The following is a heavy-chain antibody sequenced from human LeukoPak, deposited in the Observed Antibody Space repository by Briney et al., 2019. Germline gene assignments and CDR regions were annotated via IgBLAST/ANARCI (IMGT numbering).Heavy chain of an antibody. CDR2: ITGSGTGT. J-gene: IGHJ4*02. V-gene: IGHV3-23*01. CDR3: VKGRDYNDASAYYIGDY. Sequence: GGSLRLSCAASGFTFSTHAMIWVRQAPGKGPEWVSCITGSGTGTYYRDSVKGRLTISRENSNDTLYLQMNSLRAEDTAVYYCVKGRDYNDASAYYIGDYWGQGTLVTVSS. CDR1: GFTFSTHA. D-gene: IGHD3-22*01.